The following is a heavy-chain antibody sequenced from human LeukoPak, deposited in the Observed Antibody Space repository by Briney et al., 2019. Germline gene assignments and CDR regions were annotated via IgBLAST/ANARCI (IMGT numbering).Heavy chain of an antibody. J-gene: IGHJ3*02. CDR1: GFTFRNYA. CDR2: ITGDGATT. V-gene: IGHV3-23*01. CDR3: TRETSNAFDI. Sequence: GGSLRLSCAASGFTFRNYAMSWARQAPGKGLEWVSAITGDGATTYYLDSVKGRFTISRDNSENTLFLQMNSLRAEDTAVYYCTRETSNAFDIWGQGTMVTVSS.